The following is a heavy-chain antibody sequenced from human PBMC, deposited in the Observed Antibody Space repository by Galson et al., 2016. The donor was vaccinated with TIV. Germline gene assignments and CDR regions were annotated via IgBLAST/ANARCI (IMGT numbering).Heavy chain of an antibody. D-gene: IGHD4-17*01. V-gene: IGHV1-2*02. J-gene: IGHJ4*02. Sequence: SVKVSCKASGDTFTGYYVHWVRQAPGQGLEWMGWIDPSSVATNYAQKFQGRVTMTRDTSISPAHMELTRLTPDCTAVYYCARARYGDYFDYWVQGTLVTVSS. CDR3: ARARYGDYFDY. CDR2: IDPSSVAT. CDR1: GDTFTGYY.